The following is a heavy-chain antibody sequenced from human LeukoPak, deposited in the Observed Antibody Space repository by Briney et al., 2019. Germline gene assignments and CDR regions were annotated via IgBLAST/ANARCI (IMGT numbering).Heavy chain of an antibody. CDR2: IKQDGSEK. CDR1: GFTFSNYW. D-gene: IGHD3-3*01. CDR3: ARSHNDFGDDY. V-gene: IGHV3-7*05. Sequence: GGSLRLSCAASGFTFSNYWMSWVRQAPGKGLEWVANIKQDGSEKYYVDSVKGRFTISRDNAKNSLYLQMNSLRAEDTAVYYCARSHNDFGDDYWGQGSLVTVSS. J-gene: IGHJ4*02.